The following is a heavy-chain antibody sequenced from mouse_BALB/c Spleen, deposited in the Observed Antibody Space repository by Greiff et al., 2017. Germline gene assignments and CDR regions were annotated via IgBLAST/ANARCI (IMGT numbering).Heavy chain of an antibody. CDR3: TRAYYGSSYDWYFDV. D-gene: IGHD1-1*01. CDR2: ISSGGSYT. V-gene: IGHV5-6-4*01. CDR1: GFTFSSYT. J-gene: IGHJ1*01. Sequence: DVKLVESGGGLVKPGGSLKLSCAASGFTFSSYTMSWVRQTPEKRLEWVATISSGGSYTYYPDSVKGRFTISRDNAKNTLYLQMSSLKSEDTAMYYCTRAYYGSSYDWYFDVRGAGTTVTVSS.